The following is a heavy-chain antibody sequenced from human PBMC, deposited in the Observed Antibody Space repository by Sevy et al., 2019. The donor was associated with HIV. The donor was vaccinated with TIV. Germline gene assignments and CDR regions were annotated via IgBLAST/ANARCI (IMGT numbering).Heavy chain of an antibody. D-gene: IGHD3-3*01. J-gene: IGHJ4*02. V-gene: IGHV4-59*01. CDR1: GGSISNYY. CDR3: ARVIGGTGRWRGFDY. CDR2: MFYSGNSGSS. Sequence: SETLSLTCSVSGGSISNYYWSWIRQPPGKGLDWIGFMFYSGNSGSSNYNPSLKSRVTISVDTSKNQVSLMLSSVTAADTAVYYCARVIGGTGRWRGFDYWGQGTLVTVSS.